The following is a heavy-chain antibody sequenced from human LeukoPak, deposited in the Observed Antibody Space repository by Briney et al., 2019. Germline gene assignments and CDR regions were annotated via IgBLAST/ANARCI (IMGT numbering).Heavy chain of an antibody. CDR2: IYSGGST. Sequence: PGGSLRLSCAASGFTVSSNFMNWVRQAAGKGLEWVSVIYSGGSTYYADSVKDRFTISRDNSKNTLYLQMNSLSAEDTAVYYCARVREYNWFDPWGQGTWSSSS. CDR1: GFTVSSNF. D-gene: IGHD3-10*01. V-gene: IGHV3-66*01. CDR3: ARVREYNWFDP. J-gene: IGHJ5*02.